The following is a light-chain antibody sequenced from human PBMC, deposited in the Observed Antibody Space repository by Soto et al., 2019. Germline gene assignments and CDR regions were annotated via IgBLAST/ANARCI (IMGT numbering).Light chain of an antibody. Sequence: DIQMTQSPSSLPASVGDRVTLTCRASQSISTYLNWYQQKPGKAPDLLIYTASSLESGVPSRFSGSGSGTDFTLTISSLQPEDVATYYCQKCKVAPFTFGGGTKVDI. CDR1: QSISTY. CDR2: TAS. V-gene: IGKV1-39*01. CDR3: QKCKVAPFT. J-gene: IGKJ4*01.